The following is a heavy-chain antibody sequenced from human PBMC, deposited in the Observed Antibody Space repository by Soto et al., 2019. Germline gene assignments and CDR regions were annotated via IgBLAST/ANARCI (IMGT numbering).Heavy chain of an antibody. Sequence: GGSLRLSCAASGFTFSDHYMDWVRQAPGKGLEWVGRIRNKANSYTTEYAASVKGRFIISRDDSKNSLNLQMNSLRTEDTALYYCARYSGSNTRAFDIWGQGTMVT. V-gene: IGHV3-72*01. CDR2: IRNKANSYTT. J-gene: IGHJ3*02. CDR1: GFTFSDHY. D-gene: IGHD1-26*01. CDR3: ARYSGSNTRAFDI.